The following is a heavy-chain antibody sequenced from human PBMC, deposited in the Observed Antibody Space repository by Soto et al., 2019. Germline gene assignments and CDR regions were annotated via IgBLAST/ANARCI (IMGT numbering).Heavy chain of an antibody. CDR1: GGSFRGYY. J-gene: IGHJ5*02. V-gene: IGHV4-34*01. CDR2: INHSGST. CDR3: ARGLAATSRVWFDP. Sequence: ETLSLTCAVYGGSFRGYYWSWIRQPPGKGLEWIGEINHSGSTNYNPSLKSRVTISVDTSKNQFSLKLSSVTAADTAVYYGARGLAATSRVWFDPLGQGTLVT. D-gene: IGHD6-13*01.